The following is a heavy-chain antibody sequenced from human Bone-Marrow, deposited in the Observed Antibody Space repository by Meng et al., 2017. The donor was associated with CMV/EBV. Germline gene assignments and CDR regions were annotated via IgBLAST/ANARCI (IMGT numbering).Heavy chain of an antibody. CDR3: AREYGSLRSYYFYGMDV. CDR2: ISDGGNKK. J-gene: IGHJ6*02. D-gene: IGHD4-17*01. CDR1: GFTFSDYA. Sequence: GQSLKISCSTSGFTFSDYAVHWVRQAPGTGLEWVAVISDGGNKKYYADSVKGRFTISGDNSKDTVYLQMSSLRGEDTALYYCAREYGSLRSYYFYGMDVWGRGTTVTVSS. V-gene: IGHV3-30-3*01.